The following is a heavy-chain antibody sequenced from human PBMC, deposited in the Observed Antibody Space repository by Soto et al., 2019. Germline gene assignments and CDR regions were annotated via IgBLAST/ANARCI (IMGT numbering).Heavy chain of an antibody. CDR1: GGSISSSSYY. J-gene: IGHJ6*02. CDR3: ARQGITGSDYYYGMDV. Sequence: PSETLSLTCTVPGGSISSSSYYWGWIRQPPGKGLEWIGGIYYSGSTYYNPSLKSRVTISVDTSKNQFSLKLSSVTAADTAVYYCARQGITGSDYYYGMDVWGQGTTVTVSS. D-gene: IGHD1-20*01. CDR2: IYYSGST. V-gene: IGHV4-39*01.